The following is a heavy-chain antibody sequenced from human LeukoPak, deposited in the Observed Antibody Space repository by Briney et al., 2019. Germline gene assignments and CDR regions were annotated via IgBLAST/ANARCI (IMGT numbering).Heavy chain of an antibody. D-gene: IGHD3-3*01. J-gene: IGHJ4*02. CDR1: VDPISSYY. CDR3: ARDREIYDFWSGMDY. V-gene: IGHV4-59*12. Sequence: SETLSLTCSVSVDPISSYYWSWIRQPPGKGLEWIGYIYYSESTNYNPSLKSRVTISLDTSKNQFALKLTAVTAADTAVYYCARDREIYDFWSGMDYWGQGTLVTVSS. CDR2: IYYSEST.